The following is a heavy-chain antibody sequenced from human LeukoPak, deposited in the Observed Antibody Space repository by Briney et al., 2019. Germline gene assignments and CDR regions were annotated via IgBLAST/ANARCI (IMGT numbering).Heavy chain of an antibody. CDR2: VYYSGST. J-gene: IGHJ4*02. Sequence: SETLSLTCSVSGGSISSSSYHWGWIRQPPGKGLEWIGSVYYSGSTYYNPSLKSRVTMSVDTSKNQFSLNLSSVTAADTAVYYCARGRGSSWYYFDYWGRGTLVTVSS. D-gene: IGHD6-13*01. CDR1: GGSISSSSYH. CDR3: ARGRGSSWYYFDY. V-gene: IGHV4-39*07.